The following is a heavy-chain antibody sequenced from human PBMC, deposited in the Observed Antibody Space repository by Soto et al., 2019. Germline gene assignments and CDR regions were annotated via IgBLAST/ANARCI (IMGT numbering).Heavy chain of an antibody. J-gene: IGHJ6*02. CDR2: IIPIFGTA. V-gene: IGHV1-69*01. Sequence: QVQLVQSGAEVKKPGSSVKVSCKASGGTFSSYAISWVRQAPGQGLEWMGGIIPIFGTANYAQKFQGRVTITADEATCTACRELSSLRSEDTAVYYCARTARTGTTEDYYYYYGMDVWGQGTTVTVSS. D-gene: IGHD1-7*01. CDR1: GGTFSSYA. CDR3: ARTARTGTTEDYYYYYGMDV.